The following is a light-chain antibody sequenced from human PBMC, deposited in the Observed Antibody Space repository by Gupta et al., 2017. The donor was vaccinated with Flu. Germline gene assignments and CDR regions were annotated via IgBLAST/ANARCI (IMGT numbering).Light chain of an antibody. V-gene: IGLV2-11*01. CDR1: GSDVGAYDY. CDR3: NPYGAAIF. Sequence: QSALTQPRSVSGSPGQSVAISCTGTGSDVGAYDYVSWYPQYPGQAPKLSIYAVNKRPSGVPDPFTCSKSCNSASLTIPGLQPEDEADYHRNPYGAAIFFGGGTRLTVL. J-gene: IGLJ2*01. CDR2: AVN.